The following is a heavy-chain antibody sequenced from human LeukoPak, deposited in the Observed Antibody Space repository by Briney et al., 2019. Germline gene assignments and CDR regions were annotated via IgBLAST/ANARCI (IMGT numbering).Heavy chain of an antibody. CDR3: ASRAGVY. CDR2: INTDGSST. Sequence: GGSLRLSCAASRFTLSSYWMHWVRQAPGKGLVWVSRINTDGSSTTYADSVKGRFTNSRDNAMDPLYLQRNSLRAEDTAVYYCASRAGVYGGQETLVSVSS. V-gene: IGHV3-74*01. D-gene: IGHD3-10*01. CDR1: RFTLSSYW. J-gene: IGHJ4*02.